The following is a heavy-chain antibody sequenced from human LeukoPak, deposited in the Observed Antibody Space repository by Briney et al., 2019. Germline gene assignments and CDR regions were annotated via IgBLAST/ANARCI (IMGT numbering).Heavy chain of an antibody. Sequence: GRSLTLSCGASGFTFRGYGMHWVRQAPGKGVEGVTFISSDGKKKYYAASVKGRFTISRDDSRNTLYLQMNSLRVEDTAMYYCANEWMNDAFDIWGQGTMVTVSS. J-gene: IGHJ3*02. D-gene: IGHD5-12*01. CDR2: ISSDGKKK. CDR3: ANEWMNDAFDI. V-gene: IGHV3-30*18. CDR1: GFTFRGYG.